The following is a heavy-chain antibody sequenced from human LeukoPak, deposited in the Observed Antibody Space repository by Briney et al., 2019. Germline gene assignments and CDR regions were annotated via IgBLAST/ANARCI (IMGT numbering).Heavy chain of an antibody. J-gene: IGHJ4*02. CDR1: GGSFSGYY. CDR3: ASRTTMVTSY. V-gene: IGHV4-34*01. D-gene: IGHD5-18*01. CDR2: INHSGST. Sequence: TSETLSLTCAVYGGSFSGYYWSWIRQPPGKGLEWIGEINHSGSTNYNPSLKSRVTISVDTSKNQFSLKLDSVTAADTAVYYCASRTTMVTSYWGQGTLVTVSS.